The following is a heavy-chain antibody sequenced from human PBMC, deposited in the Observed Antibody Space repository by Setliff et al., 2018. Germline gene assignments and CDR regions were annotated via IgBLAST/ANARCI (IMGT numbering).Heavy chain of an antibody. CDR1: GFTFSSYA. Sequence: GGSLRLSCAASGFTFSSYAMHWVRQAPGKGLEWVAVISYDGSNKYYADSVKGRFTISRDNSKNMVYLQMKSPKSEDTGVYYCTTERSGGSCFFDHWGQGTLVTVSS. CDR2: ISYDGSNK. V-gene: IGHV3-30*04. D-gene: IGHD2-15*01. CDR3: TTERSGGSCFFDH. J-gene: IGHJ4*02.